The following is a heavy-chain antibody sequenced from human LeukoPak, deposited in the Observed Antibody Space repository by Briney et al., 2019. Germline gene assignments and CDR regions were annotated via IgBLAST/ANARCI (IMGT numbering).Heavy chain of an antibody. D-gene: IGHD3/OR15-3a*01. CDR1: GGSFSGYY. V-gene: IGHV4-34*01. J-gene: IGHJ4*02. Sequence: SETLSLTCAVYGGSFSGYYWSWIRQPPGKGLEWIGEINHSGSTNYNPSLKSRVTISVDTSKNQFSLKLSSVTAADTAVYYCARAPHLWTIDYWGKGTMVTVSS. CDR3: ARAPHLWTIDY. CDR2: INHSGST.